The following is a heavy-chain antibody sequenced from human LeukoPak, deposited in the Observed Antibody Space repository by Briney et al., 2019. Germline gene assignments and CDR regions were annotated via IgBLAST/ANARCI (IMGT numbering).Heavy chain of an antibody. CDR2: ITNSGNSK. CDR3: ASPSDSSSSGGMDV. J-gene: IGHJ6*02. D-gene: IGHD6-6*01. V-gene: IGHV3-48*04. Sequence: GGSLRLSCAASEFTFSSYSMNWVRQAPGKGLEWVSYITNSGNSKSYADSVKGRFTISRDNAKNSLYLQMNSLRAEDTAVYYCASPSDSSSSGGMDVWGQGTTVTVSS. CDR1: EFTFSSYS.